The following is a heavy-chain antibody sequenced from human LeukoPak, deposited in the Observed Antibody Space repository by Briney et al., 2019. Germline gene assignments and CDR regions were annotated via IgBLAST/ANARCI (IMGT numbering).Heavy chain of an antibody. CDR2: IRYDGSNK. V-gene: IGHV3-30*02. CDR1: GFTFSSYA. J-gene: IGHJ3*02. Sequence: GGSLRLSCAASGFTFSSYAMDWVRQAPGKGLEWVAFIRYDGSNKYYADSVKGRFTTSRDNSKNTLYLQMNSLRAEDTAVYYCANGVGYYGSGRNDAFDIWGQGTMVTVSS. CDR3: ANGVGYYGSGRNDAFDI. D-gene: IGHD3-10*01.